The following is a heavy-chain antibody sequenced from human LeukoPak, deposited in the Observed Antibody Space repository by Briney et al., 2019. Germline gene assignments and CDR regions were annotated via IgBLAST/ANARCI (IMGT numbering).Heavy chain of an antibody. CDR1: GFTFSNAW. CDR3: ATDFYDST. Sequence: GGSLRLSCATSGFTFSNAWMNWVRQAPGKGLEWVGRIRSNSDGGTVDYAAPVKGRFTLSRDDSKTTLYLQMNSLQTEDTAVYYCATDFYDSTWGQGTLVTVSS. V-gene: IGHV3-15*07. CDR2: IRSNSDGGTV. J-gene: IGHJ5*02. D-gene: IGHD3-22*01.